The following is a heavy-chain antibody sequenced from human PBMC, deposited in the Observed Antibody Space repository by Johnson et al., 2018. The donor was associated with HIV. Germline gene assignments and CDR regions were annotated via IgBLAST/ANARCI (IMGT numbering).Heavy chain of an antibody. V-gene: IGHV3-9*01. Sequence: VQLVESGGGLVQPGRSLRLSCAASGFTFDDYAMHWVRQAPGKGLEWVSGISWNSGSIGYADSGKGGFTISRDNAKNSLYLQMNSLRAEDTALYYCAREWELLIGAFDIWGQGTMVTVSS. D-gene: IGHD1-26*01. CDR3: AREWELLIGAFDI. CDR1: GFTFDDYA. CDR2: ISWNSGSI. J-gene: IGHJ3*02.